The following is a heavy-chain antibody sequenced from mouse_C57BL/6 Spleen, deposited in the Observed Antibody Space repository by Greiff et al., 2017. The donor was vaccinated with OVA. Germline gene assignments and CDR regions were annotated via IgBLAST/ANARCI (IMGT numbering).Heavy chain of an antibody. CDR2: IYPGDGDT. V-gene: IGHV1-80*01. D-gene: IGHD1-1*01. CDR3: ANYYGRGYAMDY. CDR1: GYAFSSYW. J-gene: IGHJ4*01. Sequence: QVQLKQSGAELVKPGASVKISCKASGYAFSSYWMNWVKQRPGKGLEWIGQIYPGDGDTNYNGKFKGKATLTADKSSSTAYMQLSSLTSEDSAVYFCANYYGRGYAMDYWGQGTSVTVSS.